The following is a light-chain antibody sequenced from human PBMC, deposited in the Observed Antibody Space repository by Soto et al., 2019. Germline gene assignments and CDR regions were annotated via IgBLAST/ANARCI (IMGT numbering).Light chain of an antibody. CDR2: GAS. Sequence: EIVLTQSPGTLSSSPGERATLSCRASQSISSSYLAWYQQKPGQAPRLLTYGASSRATGIPDRFSGSGSGKDFTLTISRLESEDFAVYYCQQYGRTFGQGTKVDIK. V-gene: IGKV3-20*01. CDR1: QSISSSY. J-gene: IGKJ1*01. CDR3: QQYGRT.